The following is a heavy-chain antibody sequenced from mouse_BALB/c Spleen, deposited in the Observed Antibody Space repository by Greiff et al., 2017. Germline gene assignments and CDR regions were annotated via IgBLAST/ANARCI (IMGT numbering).Heavy chain of an antibody. CDR2: IYPGNGDT. V-gene: IGHV1-12*01. CDR1: GYTFTSYN. Sequence: QVQLQQSGAELVKPGASVKMSCKASGYTFTSYNMHWVKQTPGQGLEWIGAIYPGNGDTSYNQKFKGKATLTADKSSSTAYMQLSSLTSEDSAVYYCARGWGNYVGKPFDYWGQGTTLTVSS. J-gene: IGHJ2*01. CDR3: ARGWGNYVGKPFDY. D-gene: IGHD2-1*01.